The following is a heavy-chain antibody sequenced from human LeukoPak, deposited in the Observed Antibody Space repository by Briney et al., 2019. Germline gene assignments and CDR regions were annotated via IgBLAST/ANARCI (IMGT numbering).Heavy chain of an antibody. CDR1: GYRFTSYW. D-gene: IGHD3-10*01. Sequence: GASLKISCKGSGYRFTSYWIGWVRQMPGKGLEWLGIIYPADSATTYSPSLQGQVPTSADKSISTAYLQWRSLKASDNAMYYCASGYYGSKEQYYFDYWGQGTLVTVSS. CDR3: ASGYYGSKEQYYFDY. V-gene: IGHV5-51*01. J-gene: IGHJ4*02. CDR2: IYPADSAT.